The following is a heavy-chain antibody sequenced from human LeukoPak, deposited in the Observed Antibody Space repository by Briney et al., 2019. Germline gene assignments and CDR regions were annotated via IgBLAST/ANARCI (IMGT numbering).Heavy chain of an antibody. V-gene: IGHV3-7*01. CDR3: ARVSWLLLFVACDT. CDR1: GFTFSSYW. J-gene: IGHJ3*02. Sequence: GGSQRLSCAASGFTFSSYWMSWVRQAPGKRLEWVANIKQDGSEKYYVDSVKGRFTISRDNAKNSLYLQMNSLRAEDTAVYYCARVSWLLLFVACDTWAQGTMVTVSS. CDR2: IKQDGSEK. D-gene: IGHD3-22*01.